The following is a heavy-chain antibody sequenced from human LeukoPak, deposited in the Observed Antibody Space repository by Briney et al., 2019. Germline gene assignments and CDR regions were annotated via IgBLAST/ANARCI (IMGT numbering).Heavy chain of an antibody. V-gene: IGHV1-58*01. CDR2: IVVGSGNT. D-gene: IGHD4-17*01. CDR1: GFTFTSSA. Sequence: SVKVSCKASGFTFTSSAVQWVRQARGQRLEWIGWIVVGSGNTNYAQKFQGRVTMTRDTSTSTVYMELSSLRSEDTAVYYCASAFYDYGDYSFDYWGQGTLVTVSS. J-gene: IGHJ4*02. CDR3: ASAFYDYGDYSFDY.